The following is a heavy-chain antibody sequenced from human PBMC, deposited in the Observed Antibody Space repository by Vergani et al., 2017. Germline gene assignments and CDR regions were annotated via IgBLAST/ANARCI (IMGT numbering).Heavy chain of an antibody. CDR2: IIPIFGTA. CDR1: GGTFSSYA. Sequence: QVQLVQSGAEVKKPGSSVKVSCKASGGTFSSYAISWVRQAPGQGLEWMGGIIPIFGTANYAQKFQCRVTITADESTSAAYMELSSLRSEDTAVYYCAXRIVVPAANYYYYYYMDVWGKGTTVTVSS. CDR3: AXRIVVPAANYYYYYYMDV. J-gene: IGHJ6*03. V-gene: IGHV1-69*01. D-gene: IGHD2-2*01.